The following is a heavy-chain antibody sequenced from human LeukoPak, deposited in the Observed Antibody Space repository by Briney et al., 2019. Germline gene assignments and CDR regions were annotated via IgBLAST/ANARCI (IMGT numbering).Heavy chain of an antibody. D-gene: IGHD4-17*01. CDR3: ARERRDSGAGQDN. CDR2: IKQSGSET. CDR1: GFTFSNYW. J-gene: IGHJ4*02. V-gene: IGHV3-7*01. Sequence: GGSLRLSCAASGFTFSNYWMSWVRQAPGKGLEWVANIKQSGSETFYVGSVRGRFTVSRDNAKNSLYLQMDNLSAEDTAVYYCARERRDSGAGQDNGGKGTLVTV.